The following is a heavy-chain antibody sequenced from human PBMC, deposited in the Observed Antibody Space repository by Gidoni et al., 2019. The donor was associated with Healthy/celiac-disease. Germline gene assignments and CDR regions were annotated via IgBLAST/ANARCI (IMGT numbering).Heavy chain of an antibody. V-gene: IGHV4-34*01. CDR1: GGSFSGYY. Sequence: QVQLQQWGAGPLKPSETLSLTCAVYGGSFSGYYWSWIRQPPGKGLEWIGEINHSGSTNYNPALKSRVTISVDTSKNQFSLKLSSVTAADTAVYYCAREPIAAVVYYFDYWGQGTLVTVSS. J-gene: IGHJ4*02. CDR2: INHSGST. D-gene: IGHD6-13*01. CDR3: AREPIAAVVYYFDY.